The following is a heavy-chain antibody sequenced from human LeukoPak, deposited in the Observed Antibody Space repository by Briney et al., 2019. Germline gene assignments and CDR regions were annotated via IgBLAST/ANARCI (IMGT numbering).Heavy chain of an antibody. J-gene: IGHJ3*02. D-gene: IGHD3-3*01. V-gene: IGHV4-4*07. CDR3: ARGDAITIFAPFDI. CDR1: GGSISSYY. Sequence: PSETLSLTCTVSGGSISSYYWSWIRQPAGKGLEWIGRIYTSGSTNYNPSLKSRVTMSVDTSKNQFSLKLSSVTAADTAVYYCARGDAITIFAPFDIWGQGTMVTVSS. CDR2: IYTSGST.